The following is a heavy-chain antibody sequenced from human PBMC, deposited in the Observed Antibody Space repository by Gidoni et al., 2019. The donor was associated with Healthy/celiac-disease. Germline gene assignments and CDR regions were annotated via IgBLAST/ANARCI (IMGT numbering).Heavy chain of an antibody. J-gene: IGHJ4*02. CDR3: AKDLSVGVGTTSTRSSDDY. V-gene: IGHV3-23*01. Sequence: EVQLLESGGGLVQPGGSLRLSCAASGFTFSRYAMSWVRQAPGKGLEWVSAISGSGGSTYYADSVKGRFTISRDNSKNTLYLQMNSLRAEDTAVYYCAKDLSVGVGTTSTRSSDDYWGQGTLVTVSS. D-gene: IGHD2-15*01. CDR2: ISGSGGST. CDR1: GFTFSRYA.